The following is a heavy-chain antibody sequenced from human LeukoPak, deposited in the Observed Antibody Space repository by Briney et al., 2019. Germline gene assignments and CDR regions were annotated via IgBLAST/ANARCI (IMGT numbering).Heavy chain of an antibody. CDR2: INPNSGGT. D-gene: IGHD4-17*01. Sequence: GASVKVSCKASGYTFTGYDMHWVRQAPGQGLEWMGWINPNSGGTNYAQKFQGRVTMTRDTSISTAYMELSRLRFDDTAVYYCARTDDYGDYDYYGMDVWGQGTTVTVSS. CDR1: GYTFTGYD. CDR3: ARTDDYGDYDYYGMDV. V-gene: IGHV1-2*02. J-gene: IGHJ6*02.